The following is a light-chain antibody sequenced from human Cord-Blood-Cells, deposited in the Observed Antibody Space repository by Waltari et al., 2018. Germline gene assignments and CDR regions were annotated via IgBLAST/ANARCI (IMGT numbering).Light chain of an antibody. Sequence: EIVMTQSPATLSVSPVERATLSCRASQSVSSNLAWYQQKPGQAPRLLIYGASIRATGIPARFSGSGSGTEFTLTISSLQSEDFAVYYCQQYNNWPITFGQGTRLEIK. J-gene: IGKJ5*01. CDR3: QQYNNWPIT. CDR2: GAS. V-gene: IGKV3D-15*01. CDR1: QSVSSN.